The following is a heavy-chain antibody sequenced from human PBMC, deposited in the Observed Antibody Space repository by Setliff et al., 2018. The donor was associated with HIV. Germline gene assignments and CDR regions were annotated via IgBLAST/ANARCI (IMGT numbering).Heavy chain of an antibody. Sequence: PGGSLRLSCAASGFTVSTYWMHWVRQAPGKGLVWVSRINSDGSSTKYADYVKGRFTISRDNARNSLYLQMNSLRADDTAIYYCARDDPAGGIDYWGQGTLVTVSS. J-gene: IGHJ4*02. V-gene: IGHV3-74*03. CDR1: GFTVSTYW. D-gene: IGHD1-26*01. CDR2: INSDGSST. CDR3: ARDDPAGGIDY.